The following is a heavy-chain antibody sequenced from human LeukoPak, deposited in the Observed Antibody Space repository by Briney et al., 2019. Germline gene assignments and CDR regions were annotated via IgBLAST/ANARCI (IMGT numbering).Heavy chain of an antibody. CDR3: ARALEYYDYVWGSYRSPAFDY. Sequence: SETLSLTCTVSGGSISSSSYYWGWIRQPPGKGLEWMGSIYYSGRTYYNPSRKGRVTLSVDTSQNQFSLKLGSVTAADTALYYCARALEYYDYVWGSYRSPAFDYWGQGTLATVSS. V-gene: IGHV4-39*07. D-gene: IGHD3-16*02. CDR1: GGSISSSSYY. CDR2: IYYSGRT. J-gene: IGHJ4*02.